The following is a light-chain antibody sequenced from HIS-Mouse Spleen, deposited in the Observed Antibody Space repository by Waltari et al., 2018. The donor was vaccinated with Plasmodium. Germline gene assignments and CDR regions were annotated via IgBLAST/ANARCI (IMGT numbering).Light chain of an antibody. CDR2: DAS. CDR3: QKFNSYPLT. V-gene: IGKV1-13*02. CDR1: QGISRV. Sequence: AIQLTQSPSSLSASVVDRVTITCRASQGISRVFARYQQKPGKVPKLLIYDASSLESGVPSRFSGSGYGTDFTLTISRLQPEDLATYYCQKFNSYPLTFGGGTKVEIK. J-gene: IGKJ4*01.